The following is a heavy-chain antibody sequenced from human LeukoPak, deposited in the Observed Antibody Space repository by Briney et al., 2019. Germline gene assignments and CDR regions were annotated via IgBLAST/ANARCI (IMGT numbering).Heavy chain of an antibody. CDR3: ARRESTGSLVDY. J-gene: IGHJ4*02. D-gene: IGHD1-26*01. V-gene: IGHV5-51*01. CDR2: IYPGDSDT. CDR1: GYSFTSYW. Sequence: GEPLKFSGKGSGYSFTSYWIGWLRQLPGKGLEWMGIIYPGDSDTRYSPSFQGQVTISADKSISTAYLQWSSLKASDTAMYYCARRESTGSLVDYWGQGTLVTVSS.